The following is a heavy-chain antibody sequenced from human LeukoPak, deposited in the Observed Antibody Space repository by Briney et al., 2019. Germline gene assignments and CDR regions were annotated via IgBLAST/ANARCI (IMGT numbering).Heavy chain of an antibody. CDR2: IYYSGST. CDR3: ARQSSVVVAAT. CDR1: GGSISSSSYY. D-gene: IGHD2-15*01. V-gene: IGHV4-39*01. J-gene: IGHJ5*02. Sequence: PSETLSLTCTVSGGSISSSSYYWGWIRQPPGKGLEWIGSIYYSGSTYYNPSLKRRVTISVDTSKNQFSLKLSSVTAADTAVYYCARQSSVVVAATWGQGTLVTVSS.